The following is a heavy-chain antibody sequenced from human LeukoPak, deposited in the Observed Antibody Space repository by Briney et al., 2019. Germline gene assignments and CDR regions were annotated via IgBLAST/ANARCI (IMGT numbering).Heavy chain of an antibody. CDR1: GYTFTGYY. CDR2: INPNSGGT. J-gene: IGHJ4*02. V-gene: IGHV1-2*02. D-gene: IGHD4-17*01. CDR3: ARETDYGDYPDYFDY. Sequence: ASVKVSCKASGYTFTGYYMHWVRQAPGQGLEWMAWINPNSGGTNYAQKFQGRVTMTRDTSISTAYMELSRLRSDDTAVYYCARETDYGDYPDYFDYWGQGTLVTVSS.